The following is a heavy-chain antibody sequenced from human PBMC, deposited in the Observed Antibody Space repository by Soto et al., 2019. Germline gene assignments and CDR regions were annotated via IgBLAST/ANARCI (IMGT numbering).Heavy chain of an antibody. Sequence: VESLKISCHASGYTFTTRWIMWVRQTPGKGLEWLGSVDPRDSYGDYSPSFQGHVTISSERSKTTAYFQWNNLKASDSCTYYGATFPMTPDWSLDLWGRGTVGTVSS. CDR1: GYTFTTRW. D-gene: IGHD3-9*01. J-gene: IGHJ2*01. V-gene: IGHV5-10-1*01. CDR2: VDPRDSYG. CDR3: ATFPMTPDWSLDL.